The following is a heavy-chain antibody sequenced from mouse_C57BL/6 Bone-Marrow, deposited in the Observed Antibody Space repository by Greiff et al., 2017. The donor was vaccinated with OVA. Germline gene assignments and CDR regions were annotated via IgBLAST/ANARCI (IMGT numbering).Heavy chain of an antibody. CDR2: IRSKSSNYAT. CDR1: CFTLNTYS. J-gene: IGHJ1*03. D-gene: IGHD2-2*01. V-gene: IGHV10-3*01. CDR3: VRDGYDWYFDV. Sequence: GGGFVQPKGSFKLSCAPSCFTLNTYSLPWVRPAPGKGLEWVARIRSKSSNYATYYADSVKDRFTISRDDSQSMLYLQMNNLKTEDTAMYYCVRDGYDWYFDVWGTGTTVTVSS.